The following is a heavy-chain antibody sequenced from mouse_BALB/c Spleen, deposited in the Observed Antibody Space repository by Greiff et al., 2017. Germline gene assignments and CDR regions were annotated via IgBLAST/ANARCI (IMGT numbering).Heavy chain of an antibody. V-gene: IGHV2-9*02. Sequence: QVQLKESGPGLVAPSQSLSITCTVSGFSLTSYGVHWVRQPPGKGLEWLGVIWAGGSTNYNSALMSRLSISKDNSKSQVFLKMNSLQTDDTAMYYCARARVPVYYDYGYYYAMDYWGQGTSVTVSS. CDR2: IWAGGST. CDR1: GFSLTSYG. D-gene: IGHD2-4*01. J-gene: IGHJ4*01. CDR3: ARARVPVYYDYGYYYAMDY.